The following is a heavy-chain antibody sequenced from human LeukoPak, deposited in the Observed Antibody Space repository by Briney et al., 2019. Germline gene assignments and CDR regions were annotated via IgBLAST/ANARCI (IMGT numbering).Heavy chain of an antibody. D-gene: IGHD2-15*01. Sequence: SETLSLTCTVSGGSITTDYWSWIRQPAGQGLEWIGRISSSGRTNYNPALKSRVTMSVDTSKNQFSLKLISVTAADTAVYYCASVIVDDVWGKGTTVTVSS. CDR3: ASVIVDDV. CDR1: GGSITTDY. CDR2: ISSSGRT. V-gene: IGHV4-4*07. J-gene: IGHJ6*04.